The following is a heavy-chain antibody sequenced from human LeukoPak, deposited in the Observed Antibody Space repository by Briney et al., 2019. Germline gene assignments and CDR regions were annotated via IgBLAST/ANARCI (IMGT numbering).Heavy chain of an antibody. CDR1: GGSISNTNW. D-gene: IGHD6-19*01. V-gene: IGHV4-4*02. Sequence: SGTLSLTCGVSGGSISNTNWWSWVRQPPGQGLEWIGEISLSGLTHYNPSLQSRLTISVDTSKNQFSLKLSSVTAADTAVYYCARHLRAVAGGRYFDYWGQGTQVTVSS. CDR2: ISLSGLT. J-gene: IGHJ4*02. CDR3: ARHLRAVAGGRYFDY.